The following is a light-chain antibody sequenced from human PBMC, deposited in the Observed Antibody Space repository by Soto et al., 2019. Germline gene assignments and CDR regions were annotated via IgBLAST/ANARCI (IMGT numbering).Light chain of an antibody. CDR2: AAS. J-gene: IGKJ2*01. CDR1: QSVSSNY. Sequence: ESVLTQSPGTLSLSPGKRAALSCRASQSVSSNYLAWYQQKLGQAPRLLISAASSRATGIPDRFSGSASGTDFTLTISRLEPEDFAVYYCQQYGNSPYTFGQGTKLEIK. CDR3: QQYGNSPYT. V-gene: IGKV3-20*01.